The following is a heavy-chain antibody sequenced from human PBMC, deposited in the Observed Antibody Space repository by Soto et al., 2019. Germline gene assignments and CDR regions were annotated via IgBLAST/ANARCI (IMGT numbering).Heavy chain of an antibody. Sequence: ASVKVSCKASGGTFSISAIRWVRQAPGQGLEWMGGIIPIFGTANYAQKFQGTVTITADESTSTAYMELSSLRSEDTAVYYCAVHSGYDSDDYWGQGTLVTVSS. V-gene: IGHV1-69*13. CDR3: AVHSGYDSDDY. D-gene: IGHD5-12*01. J-gene: IGHJ4*02. CDR2: IIPIFGTA. CDR1: GGTFSISA.